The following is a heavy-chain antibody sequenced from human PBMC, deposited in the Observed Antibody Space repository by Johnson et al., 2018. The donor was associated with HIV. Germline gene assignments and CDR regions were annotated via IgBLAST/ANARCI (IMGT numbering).Heavy chain of an antibody. Sequence: VQLVESGGNLVKPGGSLSLSFPASESTSSSAWLTWFRRAQGRGLEGVGRIKRKPDGGPKAYTQPVKGRFTISRDDSKNTLYLQMNSLKIEDTAVYYCTTGPLRSSRGAFDIWGQGTMVTVPS. CDR3: TTGPLRSSRGAFDI. V-gene: IGHV3-15*05. CDR2: IKRKPDGGPK. D-gene: IGHD2-2*01. CDR1: ESTSSSAW. J-gene: IGHJ3*02.